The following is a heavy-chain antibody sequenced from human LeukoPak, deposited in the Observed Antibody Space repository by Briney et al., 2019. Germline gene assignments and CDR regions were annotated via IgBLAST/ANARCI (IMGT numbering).Heavy chain of an antibody. J-gene: IGHJ3*02. CDR3: ASFVGVTSTSGAFDI. Sequence: PSQTLSLTCTVSGGSISSGGYYWSWIRQPAGKGLEWIGRIYTSGSTNYNPSLKSRVTISVDTSNNQFSLKLRSVTAADTAVYYCASFVGVTSTSGAFDIWGQGTMVTVSS. D-gene: IGHD2-21*02. CDR1: GGSISSGGYY. V-gene: IGHV4-61*02. CDR2: IYTSGST.